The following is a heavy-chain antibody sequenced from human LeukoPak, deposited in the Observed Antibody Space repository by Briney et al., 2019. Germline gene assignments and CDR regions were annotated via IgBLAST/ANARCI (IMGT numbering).Heavy chain of an antibody. J-gene: IGHJ1*01. V-gene: IGHV1-2*02. D-gene: IGHD3-22*01. CDR3: ARYYDTVPYYPFQH. CDR2: INPNSGDT. Sequence: ASVKVSCKASGYTFTGYYIHWVRQAPGQGLEWMGWINPNSGDTNYAQKFQGRVTMTRDTSISTDYMELSRLTSDDTALYYCARYYDTVPYYPFQHWGQGTLVTVSS. CDR1: GYTFTGYY.